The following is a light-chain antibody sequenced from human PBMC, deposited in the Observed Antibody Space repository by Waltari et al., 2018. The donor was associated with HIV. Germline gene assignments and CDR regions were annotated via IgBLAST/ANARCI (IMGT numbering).Light chain of an antibody. V-gene: IGLV1-44*01. J-gene: IGLJ3*02. CDR1: IPNIGSNT. CDR2: TTN. CDR3: ATWDDSLNGPV. Sequence: QSVLTQPPSASGTPGPRVTISCSGSIPNIGSNTVNWYQQLPGTAPKLLIYTTNQRPSGVPDRFSGSKSGASASLAISGLQSDDEADYYCATWDDSLNGPVFGGGTKLTVL.